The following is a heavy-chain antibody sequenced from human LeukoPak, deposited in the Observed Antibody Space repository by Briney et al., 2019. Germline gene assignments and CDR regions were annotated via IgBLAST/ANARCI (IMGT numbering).Heavy chain of an antibody. J-gene: IGHJ4*02. D-gene: IGHD2-21*02. CDR1: GFTFSSYA. CDR2: ISGSGDDT. CDR3: AKDLQGHCAGDCYVY. Sequence: GGSLRLSCAASGFTFSSYAMSRVRQAPGKGLEWVSVISGSGDDTYYADSVKGRFTISRDNSKNTVYLQMNSLRAEDTAVYYCAKDLQGHCAGDCYVYWGQGTLVTVSS. V-gene: IGHV3-23*01.